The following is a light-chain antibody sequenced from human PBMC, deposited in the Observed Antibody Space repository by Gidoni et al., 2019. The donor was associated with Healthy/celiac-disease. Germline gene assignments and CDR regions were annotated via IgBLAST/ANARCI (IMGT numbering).Light chain of an antibody. CDR2: DAS. CDR3: QQYNSLIT. J-gene: IGKJ5*01. Sequence: IQMPQSPSTLSASVGDRVTITCRASQSISSLLAWYQQKPGKAPKLLIYDASSLESGVPSRFSGSGSGKEITLTISRLQHDDFATYYCQQYNSLITFXQXTRLEIK. V-gene: IGKV1-5*01. CDR1: QSISSL.